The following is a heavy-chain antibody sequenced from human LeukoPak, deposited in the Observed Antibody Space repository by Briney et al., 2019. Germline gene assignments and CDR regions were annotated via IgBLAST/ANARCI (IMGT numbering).Heavy chain of an antibody. D-gene: IGHD1-14*01. CDR2: IYYSGST. J-gene: IGHJ4*02. Sequence: PSETLSLTCTVSGGSISSSSYYWGWIRQPPGKGLEWIGSIYYSGSTYYNPSLKSRVTISVDTSKNQFSLKLSSVTAADTAVYYCARDRRTGIDYWGQGTLVTVSS. CDR3: ARDRRTGIDY. CDR1: GGSISSSSYY. V-gene: IGHV4-39*07.